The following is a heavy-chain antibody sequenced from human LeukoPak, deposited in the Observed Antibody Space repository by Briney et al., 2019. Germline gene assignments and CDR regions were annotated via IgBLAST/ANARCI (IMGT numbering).Heavy chain of an antibody. J-gene: IGHJ4*02. CDR1: GGSFSGYY. Sequence: PSETLSLTCAVYGGSFSGYYWSWIRQPPGKGLEWIGEINHSGSTNYNPSLKSRVTMSVDTSKNQFSLKLSSVTAADTAVYYCARDRGYGSNLWGQGTLVTVSS. V-gene: IGHV4-34*01. CDR3: ARDRGYGSNL. CDR2: INHSGST. D-gene: IGHD3-10*01.